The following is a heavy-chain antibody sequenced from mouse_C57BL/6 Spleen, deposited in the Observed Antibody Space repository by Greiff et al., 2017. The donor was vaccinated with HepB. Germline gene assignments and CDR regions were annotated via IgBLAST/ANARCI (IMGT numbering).Heavy chain of an antibody. V-gene: IGHV1-15*01. CDR3: TIRTTVVVDY. CDR2: IDPETGGT. Sequence: VKLQESGAELVRPGASVTLSCKASGYTFTDYEMHWVKQTPVHGLEWIGAIDPETGGTAYNQKFKGKAILTADKSSSTAYMELRSLTSEDSAVYYYTIRTTVVVDYWGQGTTLTVSS. J-gene: IGHJ2*01. CDR1: GYTFTDYE. D-gene: IGHD1-1*01.